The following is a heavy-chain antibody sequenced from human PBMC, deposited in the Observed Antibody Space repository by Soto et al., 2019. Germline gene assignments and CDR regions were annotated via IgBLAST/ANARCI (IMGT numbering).Heavy chain of an antibody. D-gene: IGHD3-22*01. CDR2: IYYRGTT. CDR3: DSTGYHFDY. Sequence: SETLSLTCPVSGGYINNFVLGWIRQPPGKGLEWIGSIYYRGTTYYKSSLKGRVTISVDTSEKQFSLKLSSGTATDTAVYYYDSTGYHFDYWGQGTLVTVSS. V-gene: IGHV4-39*01. J-gene: IGHJ4*02. CDR1: GGYINNFV.